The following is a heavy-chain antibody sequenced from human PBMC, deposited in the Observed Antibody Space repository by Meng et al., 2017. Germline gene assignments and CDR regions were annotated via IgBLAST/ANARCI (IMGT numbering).Heavy chain of an antibody. CDR1: GNTFIDAY. CDR3: ARDGGNYDFDY. CDR2: IIPRSSDA. D-gene: IGHD1-7*01. J-gene: IGHJ4*02. V-gene: IGHV1-2*06. Sequence: PGPSVNLSCMASGNTFIDAYIHWVRQAPGQGREWMGRIIPRSSDANSAQKFQGRVTLTWDTSINIAYMELSSLRSDDTAIYYCARDGGNYDFDYWGQGTLVTVSS.